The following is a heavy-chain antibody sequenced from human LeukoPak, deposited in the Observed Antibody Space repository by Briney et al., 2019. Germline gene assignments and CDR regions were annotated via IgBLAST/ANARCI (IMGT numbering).Heavy chain of an antibody. Sequence: SETLSLTCTVSGGSISSGGYYWSWIRQPPGKGLEWIGYIYYSGSTTYNPSLNSRVTISVDTSKNKFSLKLSSVTAADTAVYYCARVPISTTARGYFDYWGQGTLVTVSS. V-gene: IGHV4-61*08. CDR3: ARVPISTTARGYFDY. D-gene: IGHD4-17*01. J-gene: IGHJ4*02. CDR1: GGSISSGGYY. CDR2: IYYSGST.